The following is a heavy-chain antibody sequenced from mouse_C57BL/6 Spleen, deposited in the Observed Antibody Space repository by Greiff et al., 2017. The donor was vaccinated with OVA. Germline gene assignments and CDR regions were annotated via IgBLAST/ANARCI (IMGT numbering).Heavy chain of an antibody. Sequence: EVKVVESEGGLVQPGSSMKLSCTASGFTFSDYYMAWVRQVPEKGLEWVANINYDGSSTYYLDSLKSRFIISRDNAKNILYLQMSSLKSEDTATYYCAREGDGYYGYFDVWGTGTTVTVSS. CDR3: AREGDGYYGYFDV. CDR2: INYDGSST. J-gene: IGHJ1*03. V-gene: IGHV5-16*01. D-gene: IGHD2-3*01. CDR1: GFTFSDYY.